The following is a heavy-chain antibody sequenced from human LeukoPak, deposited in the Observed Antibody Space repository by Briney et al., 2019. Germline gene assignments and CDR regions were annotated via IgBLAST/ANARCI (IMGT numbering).Heavy chain of an antibody. Sequence: GGSLRLSCAASGFSFGTAEMNWVRQAPGKGLEWIAYISNGGSTIYYADSVKGRFTISRDSAKNSLSLQMNSLRVEDTAVYYCARHDTGDAFDYWGQGALVIVSS. V-gene: IGHV3-48*03. J-gene: IGHJ4*02. CDR2: ISNGGSTI. CDR1: GFSFGTAE. D-gene: IGHD2-21*01. CDR3: ARHDTGDAFDY.